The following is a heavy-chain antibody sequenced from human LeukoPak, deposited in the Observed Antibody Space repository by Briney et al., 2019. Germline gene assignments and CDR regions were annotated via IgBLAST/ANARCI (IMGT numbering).Heavy chain of an antibody. J-gene: IGHJ4*02. Sequence: QPGGSLRLSCAASGFTFSSYAMHWVRQAPGKGLEYVSAISSNGGSTYYANSVKGRFTISRDNSKNTLYLQMGSLRAEDTAVYYCAKDPTSYYYDSSVDYWGQGTLVTVSS. V-gene: IGHV3-64*01. CDR3: AKDPTSYYYDSSVDY. CDR1: GFTFSSYA. CDR2: ISSNGGST. D-gene: IGHD3-22*01.